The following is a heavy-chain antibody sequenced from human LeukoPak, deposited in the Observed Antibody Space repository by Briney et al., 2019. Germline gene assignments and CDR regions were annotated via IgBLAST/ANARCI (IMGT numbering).Heavy chain of an antibody. CDR2: IDYSGST. CDR1: GGSISSYY. V-gene: IGHV4-59*01. J-gene: IGHJ4*02. CDR3: ARGYCSGGSCYPYYFDY. Sequence: SETLSLTCTVSGGSISSYYWRWIREPPGKGLEWVGYIDYSGSTNYNPSLKSRVTISVDTSKNQFSLKLSSVTAADTAVYYCARGYCSGGSCYPYYFDYWGQGTLVTVSS. D-gene: IGHD2-15*01.